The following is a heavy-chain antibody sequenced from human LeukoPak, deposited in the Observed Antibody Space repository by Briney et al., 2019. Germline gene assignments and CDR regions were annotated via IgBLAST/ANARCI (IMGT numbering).Heavy chain of an antibody. CDR3: AKDGEWYS. Sequence: PGGSLRLSCAASGFTFNRAWMSWVRQTPEKRLEFVANIREDGSEKYYVDSVKGRFTISRDNTKNSLYLQMDSLRVDDTAIYYCAKDGEWYSWGRATLVTVSS. CDR1: GFTFNRAW. V-gene: IGHV3-7*01. D-gene: IGHD2-8*01. J-gene: IGHJ4*02. CDR2: IREDGSEK.